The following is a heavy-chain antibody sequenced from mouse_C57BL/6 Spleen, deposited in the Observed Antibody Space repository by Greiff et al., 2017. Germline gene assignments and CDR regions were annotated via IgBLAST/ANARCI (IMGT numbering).Heavy chain of an antibody. D-gene: IGHD2-3*01. CDR1: GFTFSDYG. CDR3: ARVWSMMVPWFAY. J-gene: IGHJ3*01. CDR2: ISSGSSTI. Sequence: DVKMVESGGGLVKPGGSLKLSCAASGFTFSDYGMHWVRQAPEKGLEWVAYISSGSSTIYYADTVKGRFTISRDNAKNTLFLQMTSLRSEDTAMYYCARVWSMMVPWFAYWGQGTLVTVSA. V-gene: IGHV5-17*01.